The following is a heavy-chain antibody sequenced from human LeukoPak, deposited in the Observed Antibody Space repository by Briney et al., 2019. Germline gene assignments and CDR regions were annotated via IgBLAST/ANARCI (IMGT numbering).Heavy chain of an antibody. J-gene: IGHJ5*02. CDR3: AADGAGFDT. D-gene: IGHD5-24*01. V-gene: IGHV3-11*01. CDR2: INIGGTNT. Sequence: GGSLRLSCAASGFTFNDYYMSWIRQAPGKGLEWLSYINIGGTNTHYADSVKGRFTISRDNAKKSLYLEMNNLRAEDTAVYYCAADGAGFDTWGQGVLVTVSS. CDR1: GFTFNDYY.